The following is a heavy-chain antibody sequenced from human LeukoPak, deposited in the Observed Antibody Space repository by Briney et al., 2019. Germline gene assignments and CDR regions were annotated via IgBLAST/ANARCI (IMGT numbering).Heavy chain of an antibody. J-gene: IGHJ3*02. CDR2: LYYGGST. D-gene: IGHD6-13*01. Sequence: SETLSLTCTVSGGSNSSSSYYWGWIRQPPGKGLEWNVSLYYGGSTLYKPSLKSRVTISVDTSKNQCSLKLSSVTAAVTAVYYCASPLAPLAAVGSDDAFDIWGQGTMVTVSS. CDR1: GGSNSSSSYY. V-gene: IGHV4-39*01. CDR3: ASPLAPLAAVGSDDAFDI.